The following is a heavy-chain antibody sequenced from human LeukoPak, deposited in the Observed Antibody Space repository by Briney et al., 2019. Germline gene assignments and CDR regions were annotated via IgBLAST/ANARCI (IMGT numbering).Heavy chain of an antibody. Sequence: GRSLRLSCAASGFTFSSYAMSWVRQAPGKGLEWVSAISGSGGSTYYADSVKGRFTISRDNSKNTLYLQMNSLRAEDTAVYYCAKVRWGSGSHYYGMDVWGQGTTVTVSS. J-gene: IGHJ6*02. CDR3: AKVRWGSGSHYYGMDV. CDR2: ISGSGGST. D-gene: IGHD3-10*01. CDR1: GFTFSSYA. V-gene: IGHV3-23*01.